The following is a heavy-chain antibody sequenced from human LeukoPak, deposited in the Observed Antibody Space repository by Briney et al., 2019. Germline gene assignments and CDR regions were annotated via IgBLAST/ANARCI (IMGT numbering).Heavy chain of an antibody. V-gene: IGHV4-61*01. CDR3: ARDQEGVYFDY. CDR2: IYYSGST. Sequence: PSETLSLTCTVSGYSISSGYYWAWIRQPPGKGLEWIGYIYYSGSTNYNPSLKSRVTISVDTSKNQFSLKLSSVTAADTAVYYCARDQEGVYFDYWGQGTLVTVSS. D-gene: IGHD2-8*01. CDR1: GYSISSGYY. J-gene: IGHJ4*02.